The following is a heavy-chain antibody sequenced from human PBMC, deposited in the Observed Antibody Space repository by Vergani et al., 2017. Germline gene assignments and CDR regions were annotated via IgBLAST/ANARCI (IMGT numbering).Heavy chain of an antibody. J-gene: IGHJ5*02. V-gene: IGHV4-59*01. CDR3: GRVADFYGLGSRLLDL. D-gene: IGHD3-10*01. CDR1: GGSMSGYY. CDR2: MYHSGST. Sequence: QVRLQESGPGLVKPSETLSLNCSVSGGSMSGYYRSWIRQPPGKELEWIGYMYHSGSTNYNPSLETRVTISGDTSKNQFSLKLNSVTAADTAVYYCGRVADFYGLGSRLLDLWGQGILVTGSS.